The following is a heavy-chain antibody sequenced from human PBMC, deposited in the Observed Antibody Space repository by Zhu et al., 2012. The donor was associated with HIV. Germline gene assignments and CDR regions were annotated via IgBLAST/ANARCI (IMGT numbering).Heavy chain of an antibody. V-gene: IGHV3-23*01. Sequence: EVQLLESGGGLVQPGGSLRLSCAASGFSFSSYALSWVRQAPGKGLEWVSGISGSGGGTYYADSVKGRFTVSRDTSENTLYLQMNSLRAEDTALYHCAKDLYDNSFDYWGQGTLVTVSS. CDR3: AKDLYDNSFDY. CDR1: GFSFSSYA. J-gene: IGHJ4*02. CDR2: ISGSGGGT. D-gene: IGHD3-22*01.